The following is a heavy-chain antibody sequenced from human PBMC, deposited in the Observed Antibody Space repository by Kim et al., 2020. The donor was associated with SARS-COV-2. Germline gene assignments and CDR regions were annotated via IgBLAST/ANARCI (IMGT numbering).Heavy chain of an antibody. CDR3: ARAPLDYYDSSGYYHFDY. CDR2: IKQDGSEK. CDR1: GFTFSSYW. D-gene: IGHD3-22*01. Sequence: GGSLRLSCAASGFTFSSYWMSWVRQAPGKGLEWVANIKQDGSEKYYVDSVKGRFTISRDNAKNSLYLQMNSLGAEDTAVYYCARAPLDYYDSSGYYHFDYWGQGTLVTVSS. J-gene: IGHJ4*02. V-gene: IGHV3-7*03.